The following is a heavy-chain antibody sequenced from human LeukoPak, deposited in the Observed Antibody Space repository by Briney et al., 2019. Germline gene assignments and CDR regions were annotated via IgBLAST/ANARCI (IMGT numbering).Heavy chain of an antibody. Sequence: SGTLSLTCTVSGGSISSSSYYWGWIRQPPGKGLEWIGSIYYSGSTNYNPSLKSRVTISVDTSKNQFSLKLSSVTAADTAVYCCAGTSMIVVAVDYWGQGTLVTVSS. CDR2: IYYSGST. CDR1: GGSISSSSYY. J-gene: IGHJ4*02. CDR3: AGTSMIVVAVDY. V-gene: IGHV4-39*07. D-gene: IGHD3-22*01.